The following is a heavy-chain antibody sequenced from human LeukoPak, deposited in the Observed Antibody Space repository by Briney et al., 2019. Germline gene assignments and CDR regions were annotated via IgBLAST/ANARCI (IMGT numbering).Heavy chain of an antibody. Sequence: ASVKVSCKVSGYTLTELSMHWVRQAPGKGLEWMGGFDPEDGETIYAQKSQGRVTMTEDTSTDTAYMELSSLRSEDTAVYYCATDSGGNFYFDYWGQGTLVTVSS. J-gene: IGHJ4*02. V-gene: IGHV1-24*01. CDR1: GYTLTELS. D-gene: IGHD4-23*01. CDR3: ATDSGGNFYFDY. CDR2: FDPEDGET.